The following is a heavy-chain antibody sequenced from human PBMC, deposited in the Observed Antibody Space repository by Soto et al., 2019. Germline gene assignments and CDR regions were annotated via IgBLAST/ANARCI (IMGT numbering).Heavy chain of an antibody. D-gene: IGHD2-2*01. CDR2: ISGSGGST. CDR1: GFTFSSYA. V-gene: IGHV3-23*01. Sequence: GGSLRLSCAASGFTFSSYAMSWVRQAPGKGLEWVSAISGSGGSTYYADSVKGRFTISRDNSKNTLYLQMNSLRAEDTAVYYCAKDLFPPSPIPAAISYWGQGTLVTVSS. CDR3: AKDLFPPSPIPAAISY. J-gene: IGHJ4*02.